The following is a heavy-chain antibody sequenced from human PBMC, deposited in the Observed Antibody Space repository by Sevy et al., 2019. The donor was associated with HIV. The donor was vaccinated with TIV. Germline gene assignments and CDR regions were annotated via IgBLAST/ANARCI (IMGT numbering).Heavy chain of an antibody. V-gene: IGHV1-2*02. CDR3: ARAFSGYDLFPSGFDY. Sequence: WASVKVSCKASGYTFTGYHMHWVRQTPGQGLEWVGWINTLSGGTNYAQKFQGRATMTRDTSISTAYMEVTRLRSDDTAVFYCARAFSGYDLFPSGFDYWGQGTLITVSS. J-gene: IGHJ4*02. CDR1: GYTFTGYH. D-gene: IGHD5-12*01. CDR2: INTLSGGT.